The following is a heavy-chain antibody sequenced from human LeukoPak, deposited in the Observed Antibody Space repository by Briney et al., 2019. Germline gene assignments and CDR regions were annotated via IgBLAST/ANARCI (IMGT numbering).Heavy chain of an antibody. V-gene: IGHV4-59*01. J-gene: IGHJ6*02. Sequence: PSETLSLTCTVSGGSISSYYWSWIRQPPGKGLEWIGYIYYSGSTNYNPSLKSRVTISVDTSKNQFSLKLSSVTAADTAVCYCARDKDLYGMDVWGQGTTVTVSS. CDR2: IYYSGST. CDR1: GGSISSYY. CDR3: ARDKDLYGMDV.